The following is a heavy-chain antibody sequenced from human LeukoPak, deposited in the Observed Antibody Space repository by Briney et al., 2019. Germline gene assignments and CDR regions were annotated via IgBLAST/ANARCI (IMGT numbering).Heavy chain of an antibody. Sequence: PGRSLRLSCAASGFTFSSYGMHWVRQAPGKGLEWVAVISYDGSNKYYADSVKGRFTISRDNSKNTLYLQMNSLRAEDTAVYYCAKGARPLGVVTAMDVWGQGTTVTVSS. CDR3: AKGARPLGVVTAMDV. J-gene: IGHJ6*02. D-gene: IGHD2-21*02. CDR2: ISYDGSNK. CDR1: GFTFSSYG. V-gene: IGHV3-30*18.